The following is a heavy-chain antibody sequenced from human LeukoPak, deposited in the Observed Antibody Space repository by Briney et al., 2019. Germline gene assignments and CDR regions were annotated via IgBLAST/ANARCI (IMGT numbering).Heavy chain of an antibody. CDR1: GFTLSNYF. V-gene: IGHV3-74*03. CDR2: INSDGTST. CDR3: ARRVDATRWFDP. J-gene: IGHJ5*02. D-gene: IGHD2-15*01. Sequence: GGSLRLSCAASGFTLSNYFMHWVSQAPGKGLVWVSRINSDGTSTMYADSVKGRFTISRDNAKNTLYLQMNSLRDEDTAVYYCARRVDATRWFDPWGQGTLVTVSS.